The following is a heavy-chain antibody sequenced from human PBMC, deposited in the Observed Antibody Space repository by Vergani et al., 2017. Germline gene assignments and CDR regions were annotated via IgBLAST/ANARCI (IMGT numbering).Heavy chain of an antibody. CDR1: GFTFSSYS. Sequence: EVQLVESGGGLVKPGGSLRLSCAASGFTFSSYSMNWVRQAPGKGLEWVSSISIISSYIYYADSVKGRFTISRDNAKNSLYLQMNSLRAEDTAVYYCARDGGQLLSGFDYWGQGTLVTVSS. CDR2: ISIISSYI. V-gene: IGHV3-21*01. D-gene: IGHD3-16*01. J-gene: IGHJ4*02. CDR3: ARDGGQLLSGFDY.